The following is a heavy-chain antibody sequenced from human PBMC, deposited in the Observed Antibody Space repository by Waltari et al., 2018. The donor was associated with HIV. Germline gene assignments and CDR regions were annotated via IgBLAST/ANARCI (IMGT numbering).Heavy chain of an antibody. CDR1: GGSFSGYY. CDR3: ARARSGLWYFDL. Sequence: QVQLQQWGAGLLKPSETLSLTCAVYGGSFSGYYWSWIRQPPGRGLEWIGEINHSGRTNYNPSLKSRVTISLDASKNQFSLKLSSVTAADTAVYYCARARSGLWYFDLWGRGTLVTVSS. CDR2: INHSGRT. D-gene: IGHD6-19*01. J-gene: IGHJ2*01. V-gene: IGHV4-34*01.